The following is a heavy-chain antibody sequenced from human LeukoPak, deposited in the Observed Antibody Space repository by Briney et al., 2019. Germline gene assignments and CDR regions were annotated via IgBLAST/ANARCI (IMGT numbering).Heavy chain of an antibody. CDR3: ARGQYYYGSVSWFDP. V-gene: IGHV4-34*01. Sequence: PSETLSLTCAVYGGSFSGYYWSWIRQPPGKGLEWIGEINHSGSTNYNPSLKRRVTISVDTSKNQFSLKLSSVTAADTAVYYCARGQYYYGSVSWFDPWGQGTLVTVSS. CDR1: GGSFSGYY. D-gene: IGHD3-10*01. J-gene: IGHJ5*02. CDR2: INHSGST.